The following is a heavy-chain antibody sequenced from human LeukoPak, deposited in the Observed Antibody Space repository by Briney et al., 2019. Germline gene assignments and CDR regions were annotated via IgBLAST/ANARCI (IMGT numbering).Heavy chain of an antibody. CDR2: IFHNGDT. D-gene: IGHD5-24*01. CDR1: GGSISSDTYS. V-gene: IGHV4-39*01. Sequence: RPSETLSLTCTVSGGSISSDTYSWGWIRQPPGKGLEWIGSIFHNGDTYYNPSLKSRVTISVDTSKNQFSLKLRSVTAADTAVYYCATADREDAYNHRIDYWGQGTLVTVSS. J-gene: IGHJ4*02. CDR3: ATADREDAYNHRIDY.